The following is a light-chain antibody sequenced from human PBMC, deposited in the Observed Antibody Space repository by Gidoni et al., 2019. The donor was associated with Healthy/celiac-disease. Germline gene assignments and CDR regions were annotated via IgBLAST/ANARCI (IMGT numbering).Light chain of an antibody. CDR3: QQYGSSRA. CDR1: QSVSSSY. CDR2: GAS. V-gene: IGKV3-20*01. Sequence: DIVLPQSPGTLSLSPGERATLSCRASQSVSSSYLAWYQQKPGQAPRLLIYGASSRATGIPDRFSGSGSGTDFTLTISRLEPEDFAVYYCQQYGSSRAFGPGTKVDIK. J-gene: IGKJ3*01.